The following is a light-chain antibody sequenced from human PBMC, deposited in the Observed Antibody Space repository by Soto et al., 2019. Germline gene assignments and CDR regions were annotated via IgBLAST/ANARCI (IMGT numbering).Light chain of an antibody. Sequence: SYELTQPPSVSVSPGQTASITCSGDKLGAKYACWYQQKPGQSPVLVIYQDSKRTSGIPERFSGSHSGNTATLTISGTQAKDEADYYCQAWDSSSLYVFGSGTKVTVL. CDR1: KLGAKY. CDR3: QAWDSSSLYV. CDR2: QDS. V-gene: IGLV3-1*01. J-gene: IGLJ1*01.